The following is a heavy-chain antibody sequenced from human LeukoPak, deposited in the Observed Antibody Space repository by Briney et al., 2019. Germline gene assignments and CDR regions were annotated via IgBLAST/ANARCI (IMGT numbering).Heavy chain of an antibody. Sequence: ASVKVSCKASGYTFTGYYMHWVRQAPGQGLEWMGWINPNSGGTNYAQRFQGRVTMTRDTSISTAYMELSRLRSDDTAVYYCARDLSSGSDFDYWGQGTLVTVSS. CDR1: GYTFTGYY. J-gene: IGHJ4*02. D-gene: IGHD6-19*01. V-gene: IGHV1-2*02. CDR2: INPNSGGT. CDR3: ARDLSSGSDFDY.